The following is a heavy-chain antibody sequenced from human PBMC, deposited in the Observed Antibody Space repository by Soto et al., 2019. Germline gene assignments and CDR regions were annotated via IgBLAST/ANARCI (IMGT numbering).Heavy chain of an antibody. Sequence: GGSLRLSCAASGFTLSSYAMHWVRQAPGKGLEWVAVISYDGSNKYYADSVKGRFTISRDNSKNTLYLQMNSLRAEDTAVYYCARDHVVVAATFRASYYGMDVWGQGTTVTVSS. CDR2: ISYDGSNK. CDR1: GFTLSSYA. J-gene: IGHJ6*02. CDR3: ARDHVVVAATFRASYYGMDV. D-gene: IGHD2-15*01. V-gene: IGHV3-30-3*01.